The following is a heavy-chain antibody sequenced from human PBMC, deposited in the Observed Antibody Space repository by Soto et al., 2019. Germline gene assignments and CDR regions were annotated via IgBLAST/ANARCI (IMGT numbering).Heavy chain of an antibody. Sequence: PSVKVSCKASGYTFTGYYMHWVRQAPGQGLEWMGWINPNSGGTNYAQKFQGWVTMTRDTSISTAYMELSRLRSDDTAVYYCASGSYYYDSSGYYPYWGQGTLVTVSS. CDR3: ASGSYYYDSSGYYPY. CDR2: INPNSGGT. J-gene: IGHJ4*02. V-gene: IGHV1-2*04. D-gene: IGHD3-22*01. CDR1: GYTFTGYY.